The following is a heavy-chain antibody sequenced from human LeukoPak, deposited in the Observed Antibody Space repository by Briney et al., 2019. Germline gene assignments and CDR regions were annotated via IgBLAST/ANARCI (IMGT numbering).Heavy chain of an antibody. CDR1: GYTFTSYA. D-gene: IGHD3-22*01. J-gene: IGHJ4*02. CDR3: ARGYYDSSGYLPPFDY. CDR2: INAGNGNT. Sequence: ASVKVSCKASGYTFTSYAMRWVRQAPGQRLEWMGWINAGNGNTKYSQKFQGRVTITRDTSASTAYMELSSLRSEDTAVYYCARGYYDSSGYLPPFDYWGQGTLVTVSS. V-gene: IGHV1-3*01.